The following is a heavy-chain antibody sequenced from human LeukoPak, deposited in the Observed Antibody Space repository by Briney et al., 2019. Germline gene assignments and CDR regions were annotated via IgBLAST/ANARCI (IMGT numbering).Heavy chain of an antibody. J-gene: IGHJ5*02. CDR2: ISGSGANT. Sequence: PGGSLRLSCAASGFTVSSNCMSWVRQAPGKGLEWVSSISGSGANTYYPDSVRGRFTISRDNSKNTLYLQMNSLRAEDTAVYYCARDRSAYGSNWYWFDPWGQGTQVTVSS. V-gene: IGHV3-23*01. CDR3: ARDRSAYGSNWYWFDP. CDR1: GFTVSSNC. D-gene: IGHD2-15*01.